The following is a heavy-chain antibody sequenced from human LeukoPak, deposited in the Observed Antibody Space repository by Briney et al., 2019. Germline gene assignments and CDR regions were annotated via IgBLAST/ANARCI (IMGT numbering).Heavy chain of an antibody. V-gene: IGHV3-9*03. CDR3: AKDISRRDGYNLAFDI. CDR2: ISWNSGSI. J-gene: IGHJ3*02. D-gene: IGHD5-24*01. Sequence: AGGSLRLSCAASGFTFSSYAMHWVRQAPGKGLEWVSGISWNSGSIGYADSVKGRFTISGDNAKNSLYLQMNSLRAEDMALYYCAKDISRRDGYNLAFDIWGQGTMVTVSS. CDR1: GFTFSSYA.